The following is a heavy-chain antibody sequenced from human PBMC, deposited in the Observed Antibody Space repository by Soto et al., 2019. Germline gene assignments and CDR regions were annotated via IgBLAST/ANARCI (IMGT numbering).Heavy chain of an antibody. V-gene: IGHV3-33*01. D-gene: IGHD5-12*01. CDR1: GFTFSSYG. J-gene: IGHJ1*01. CDR3: ARSQDGYNLMGGFQH. Sequence: QVQLVESGGGVVQPGRSLRLSCAASGFTFSSYGMHWVRQAPGKGLEWVAVIWYDGSNKYYADSVKGRFTISRDNSKNTLYLQMNSLRAEDTAVYYCARSQDGYNLMGGFQHWGQGTLVTVSS. CDR2: IWYDGSNK.